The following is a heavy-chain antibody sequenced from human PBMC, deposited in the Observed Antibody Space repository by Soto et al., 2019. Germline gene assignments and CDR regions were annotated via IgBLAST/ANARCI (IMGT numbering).Heavy chain of an antibody. D-gene: IGHD2-2*02. CDR2: ISAYNGNT. CDR3: ARESPPRYCSSTSYYTEYSSSSNWFDP. Sequence: GASVKVSCKASGYTFTSYGISWVRQAPGQGLEWMGWISAYNGNTNYAQKLQGRVTMTTDTSTSTAYMELRSLRSDDTAVYYCARESPPRYCSSTSYYTEYSSSSNWFDPWGQGTLVTVSS. CDR1: GYTFTSYG. V-gene: IGHV1-18*04. J-gene: IGHJ5*02.